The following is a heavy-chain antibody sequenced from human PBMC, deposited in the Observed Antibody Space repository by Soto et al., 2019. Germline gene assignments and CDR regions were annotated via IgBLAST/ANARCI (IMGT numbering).Heavy chain of an antibody. CDR2: TYYRSKWYN. CDR1: GDSVSSNSAA. V-gene: IGHV6-1*01. J-gene: IGHJ6*02. Sequence: SQTLSLPCAISGDSVSSNSAAWNWIRQSPSRGLEWLGRTYYRSKWYNDYAVSVKSRITINPDTSKNQFSLQLNSVTPEDTAVYYCARTGYCTNGVCFGEYYYGMDVWGQGTTVTVSS. CDR3: ARTGYCTNGVCFGEYYYGMDV. D-gene: IGHD2-8*01.